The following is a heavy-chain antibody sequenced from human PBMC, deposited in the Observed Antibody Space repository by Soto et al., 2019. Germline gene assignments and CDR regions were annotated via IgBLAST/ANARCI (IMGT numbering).Heavy chain of an antibody. CDR1: GFTFSSYA. CDR2: ISYDGSNK. D-gene: IGHD3-9*01. J-gene: IGHJ6*02. V-gene: IGHV3-30-3*01. CDR3: ARSTYYDTLTGSYYYYAMDV. Sequence: GGSLRLSCAASGFTFSSYAMHWVRQAPGKGLEWVAVISYDGSNKYYADSVKGRFTISRDNSKNTLYLQMNSLRAEDTAVYYCARSTYYDTLTGSYYYYAMDVWGQGTTVNVSS.